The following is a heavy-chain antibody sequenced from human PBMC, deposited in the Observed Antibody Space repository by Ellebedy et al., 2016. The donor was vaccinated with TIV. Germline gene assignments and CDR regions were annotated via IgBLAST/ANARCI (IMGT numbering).Heavy chain of an antibody. J-gene: IGHJ4*02. CDR3: VGDPNWNDVGYP. CDR1: GASITKYY. Sequence: SETLSLTXTVSGASITKYYWSWIRQPVGKGLEWIGRIHPSGGTNYSPSLTSRITMSIDTSQNQFSLKMSSVTAADTAVYYCVGDPNWNDVGYPWGQGILVTVSS. V-gene: IGHV4-4*07. D-gene: IGHD1-20*01. CDR2: IHPSGGT.